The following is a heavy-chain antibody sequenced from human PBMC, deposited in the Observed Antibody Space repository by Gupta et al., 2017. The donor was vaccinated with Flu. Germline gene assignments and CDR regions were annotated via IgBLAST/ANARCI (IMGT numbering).Heavy chain of an antibody. CDR2: INAANGNT. J-gene: IGHJ5*02. CDR3: ARTGGRSWFDP. Sequence: YTLHWVRQAPGQSLEWMGWINAANGNTKYSQKFQGRVTIARDTSASTVYLDLYSLTSEDTAVYYCARTGGRSWFDPWGQGTLVTVSS. CDR1: YT. D-gene: IGHD3-16*01. V-gene: IGHV1-3*01.